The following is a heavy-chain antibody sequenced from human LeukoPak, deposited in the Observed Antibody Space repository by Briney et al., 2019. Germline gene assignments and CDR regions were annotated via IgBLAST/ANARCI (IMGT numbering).Heavy chain of an antibody. J-gene: IGHJ4*02. V-gene: IGHV3-11*01. Sequence: PGGSLRLSCAASGFTFSDYYMSWIRQAQGKGLEWVSYISSSCSTIYYADSVKGRFTISRDNAKSSLYLQMDSLRAEDSAVYYCARDTYYYDSRPYIFDYWGQGTLVSVSS. D-gene: IGHD3-22*01. CDR2: ISSSCSTI. CDR1: GFTFSDYY. CDR3: ARDTYYYDSRPYIFDY.